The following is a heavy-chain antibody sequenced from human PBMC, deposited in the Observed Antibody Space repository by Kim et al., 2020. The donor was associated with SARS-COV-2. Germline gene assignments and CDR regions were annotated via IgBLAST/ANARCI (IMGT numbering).Heavy chain of an antibody. Sequence: DSVKGRITISRDNSKNTLYLQMNSLRAEDTAVYYCARADYDILTGYYIDYWGQGTLVTVSS. J-gene: IGHJ4*02. CDR3: ARADYDILTGYYIDY. V-gene: IGHV3-30*01. D-gene: IGHD3-9*01.